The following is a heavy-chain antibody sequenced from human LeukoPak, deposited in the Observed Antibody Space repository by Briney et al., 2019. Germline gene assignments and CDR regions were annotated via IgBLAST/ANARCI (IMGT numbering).Heavy chain of an antibody. J-gene: IGHJ4*02. Sequence: ASVKVSCKASGYTFTSYGISWVRQAPGQGLERMRWISAYNGNTNYAQKLQGRVTMTTDTSTSTDYMALRSLRSDDTAVYYCARVFRGSAPDYWGQGTLVTVSS. CDR2: ISAYNGNT. CDR1: GYTFTSYG. CDR3: ARVFRGSAPDY. D-gene: IGHD3-10*01. V-gene: IGHV1-18*01.